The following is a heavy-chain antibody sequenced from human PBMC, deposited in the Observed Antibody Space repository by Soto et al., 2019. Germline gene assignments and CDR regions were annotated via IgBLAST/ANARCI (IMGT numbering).Heavy chain of an antibody. CDR2: ITGGGGGRT. V-gene: IGHV3-23*01. J-gene: IGHJ4*02. CDR3: AKQPASTRTFDY. CDR1: GFTFSSYA. D-gene: IGHD2-15*01. Sequence: GGSLRLSCSASGFTFSSYAMNWVRQAPGKGLEWVSTITGGGGGRTNYADSVKGRFTISRDNSKNTLYLQMNSLRAEDTAVYYCAKQPASTRTFDYWGQGALVTVSS.